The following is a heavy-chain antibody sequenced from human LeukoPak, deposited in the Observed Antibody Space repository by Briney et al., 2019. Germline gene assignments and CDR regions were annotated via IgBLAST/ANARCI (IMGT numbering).Heavy chain of an antibody. CDR1: GSISSYY. D-gene: IGHD4-23*01. J-gene: IGHJ4*02. V-gene: IGHV4-59*08. Sequence: MTSETLSLTCIVSGSISSYYWTWIRQPPGKGLEWIGHSYFTGNPNYNPSLKSRVTISVDPPKNQFSLKLTSVTAADTAVYYCAGLRSTVAWASFDYWSQGILVTVSS. CDR3: AGLRSTVAWASFDY. CDR2: SYFTGNP.